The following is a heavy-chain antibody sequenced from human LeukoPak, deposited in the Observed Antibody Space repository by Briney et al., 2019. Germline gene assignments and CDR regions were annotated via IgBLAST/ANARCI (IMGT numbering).Heavy chain of an antibody. D-gene: IGHD3-22*01. J-gene: IGHJ4*02. CDR3: ARDRGGRDDSSGYYYFDY. V-gene: IGHV1-46*01. CDR2: INPSGGST. Sequence: ASVKVSCKAFGYTFTSYYMHWVRQAPGQGLEWMGIINPSGGSTSYAQKFQGRVTMTRDTSTSTVYMELSSLRSEDTAVYYCARDRGGRDDSSGYYYFDYWGQGTLVTVSS. CDR1: GYTFTSYY.